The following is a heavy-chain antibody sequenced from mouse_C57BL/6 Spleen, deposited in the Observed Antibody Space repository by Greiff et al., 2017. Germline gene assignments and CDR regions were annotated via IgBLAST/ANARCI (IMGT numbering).Heavy chain of an antibody. V-gene: IGHV1-69*01. J-gene: IGHJ1*03. CDR2: IDPSDGYT. CDR3: ARGVTGTWDFDV. Sequence: VQLQQPGAELVMPGASVKLSCKASGYTFTSYWMHWVKQRPGQGLEWIGEIDPSDGYTNYNQKFKGKSTLTVDNSSSTAYMQLSSLTSEDSAVYYCARGVTGTWDFDVWGTGATVTVSS. D-gene: IGHD4-1*01. CDR1: GYTFTSYW.